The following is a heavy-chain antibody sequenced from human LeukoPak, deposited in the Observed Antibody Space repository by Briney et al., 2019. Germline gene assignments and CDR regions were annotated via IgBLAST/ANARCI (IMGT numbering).Heavy chain of an antibody. CDR3: ARVASDSSGWYHFDY. Sequence: GGSLRLSCAASGFTVSSNYMSWVRQAPGKGLEWVSVLYSGGNTYYGDSVKGRFIISRDNSRNTLYLQMYSLRAEDTAVYYCARVASDSSGWYHFDYWGQGTLVTVSP. J-gene: IGHJ4*02. V-gene: IGHV3-53*01. CDR2: LYSGGNT. D-gene: IGHD6-19*01. CDR1: GFTVSSNY.